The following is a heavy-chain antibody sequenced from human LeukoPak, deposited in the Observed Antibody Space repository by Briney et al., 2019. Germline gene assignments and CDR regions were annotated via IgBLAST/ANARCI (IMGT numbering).Heavy chain of an antibody. V-gene: IGHV3-53*01. CDR2: IYSGGST. Sequence: GGSLRLSCSASGFTVSSNYMSWVRQAPGKGLEWVSVIYSGGSTYYAASVTGRFTISRDNSKNTLYLQMNSLRAEDTAVYYCARDLGFNYYGSGSPLDYWGQGTLVTVSS. D-gene: IGHD3-10*01. CDR3: ARDLGFNYYGSGSPLDY. CDR1: GFTVSSNY. J-gene: IGHJ4*02.